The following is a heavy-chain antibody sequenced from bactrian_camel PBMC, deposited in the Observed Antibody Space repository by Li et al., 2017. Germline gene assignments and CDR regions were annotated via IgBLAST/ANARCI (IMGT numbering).Heavy chain of an antibody. CDR2: IDTGDGST. V-gene: IGHV3S54*01. Sequence: HVQLVESGGGSVQPGGSLRLSCAASGYTYSSICMGWFRRAPGKQREGVAAIDTGDGSTYYLNSVEGRFTISHDNAKNTLYLQMDRLKPEDTAMYYCAADDGERIRDCATVEEEDWDWYQGTQVTVS. D-gene: IGHD1*01. CDR1: GYTYSSIC. J-gene: IGHJ4*01. CDR3: AADDGERIRDCATVEEEDWD.